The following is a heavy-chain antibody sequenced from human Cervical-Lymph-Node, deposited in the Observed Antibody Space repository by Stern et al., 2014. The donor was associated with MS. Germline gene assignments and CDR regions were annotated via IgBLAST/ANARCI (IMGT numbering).Heavy chain of an antibody. Sequence: QLVQSGAEVKKPGASVKVSCKASGFTFTNYYVHWVRQAPGQGLEWMGIINRSDDDTGYAQRFQGRLTVTRDTSSITVYMELTSLRYDDTAVYYCALSAFDFWGQGTLVTVSS. J-gene: IGHJ4*02. CDR1: GFTFTNYY. V-gene: IGHV1-46*01. CDR2: INRSDDDT. D-gene: IGHD5/OR15-5a*01. CDR3: ALSAFDF.